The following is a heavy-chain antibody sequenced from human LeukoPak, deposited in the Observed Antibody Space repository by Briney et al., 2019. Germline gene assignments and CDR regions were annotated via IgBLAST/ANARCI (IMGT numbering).Heavy chain of an antibody. V-gene: IGHV1-2*02. CDR1: GYTFTGYY. Sequence: ASVKVSCKASGYTFTGYYMHWVRQAPGQGLEWMGWINPNSGGTNYAQKFQGRVTVTRDTSISTAYMELSRLRSDDTAVYYCARVYYGSGPYAFDIWGQGTMVTVSS. CDR2: INPNSGGT. D-gene: IGHD3-10*01. J-gene: IGHJ3*02. CDR3: ARVYYGSGPYAFDI.